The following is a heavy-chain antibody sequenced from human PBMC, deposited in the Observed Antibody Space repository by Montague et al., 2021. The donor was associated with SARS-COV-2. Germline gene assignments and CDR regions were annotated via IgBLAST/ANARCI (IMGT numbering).Heavy chain of an antibody. D-gene: IGHD3-10*01. Sequence: SETLSLTCAVHGGSLSGYYWSWIRQSPEKGLEWIGEINHSANTKYNPSLKSPVTISIDTSNNQFSLKMTSVTAADTATYYCASGIYSSWSYYNRYYYGLNIWGPGTTVIVSS. CDR1: GGSLSGYY. CDR2: INHSANT. CDR3: ASGIYSSWSYYNRYYYGLNI. V-gene: IGHV4-34*01. J-gene: IGHJ6*02.